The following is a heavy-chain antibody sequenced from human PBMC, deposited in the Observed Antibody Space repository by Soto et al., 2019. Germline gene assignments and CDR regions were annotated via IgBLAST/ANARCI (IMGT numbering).Heavy chain of an antibody. CDR1: GGSFSGYY. CDR2: INHSGST. J-gene: IGHJ6*02. Sequence: SETLSLTCAVYGGSFSGYYWSWIRQPPGKGLEWIGEINHSGSTNYNPSLKSRVTISVDTSKNQFSLKLSSVTAADTAVYYCARDHPQGWGGYYYYYYVVNVWGQGTTVTVSS. D-gene: IGHD3-3*01. V-gene: IGHV4-34*01. CDR3: ARDHPQGWGGYYYYYYVVNV.